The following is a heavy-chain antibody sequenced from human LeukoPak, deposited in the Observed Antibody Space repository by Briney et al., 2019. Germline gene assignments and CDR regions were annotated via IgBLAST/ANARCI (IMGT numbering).Heavy chain of an antibody. V-gene: IGHV4-4*07. CDR3: ARVPINDNYFDL. D-gene: IGHD3-9*01. CDR1: GGSISSYY. CDR2: IYTSGST. J-gene: IGHJ4*02. Sequence: SETLSLTFTVSGGSISSYYWSWIRQPAGKGLEWIGRIYTSGSTNYNPSLKSRVTMSVDTSKNQFSLKLSSVTAADTAVYFCARVPINDNYFDLWGQGTLVPVSS.